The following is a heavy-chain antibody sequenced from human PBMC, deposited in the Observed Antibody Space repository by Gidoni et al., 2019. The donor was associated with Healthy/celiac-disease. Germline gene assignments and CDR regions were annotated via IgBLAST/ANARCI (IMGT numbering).Heavy chain of an antibody. CDR1: GGTFSSYA. CDR2: IIPIFGTA. CDR3: ARDLLTTVVTPVDWYFDL. Sequence: QVQLVQSGAEVKKPGSSVKVPCKASGGTFSSYAISWVRQAPGQGLEWMGGIIPIFGTANYAQKFQGRVTITADESTSTAYMELSSLRSEDTAVYYCARDLLTTVVTPVDWYFDLWGRGTLVTVSS. J-gene: IGHJ2*01. V-gene: IGHV1-69*01. D-gene: IGHD4-17*01.